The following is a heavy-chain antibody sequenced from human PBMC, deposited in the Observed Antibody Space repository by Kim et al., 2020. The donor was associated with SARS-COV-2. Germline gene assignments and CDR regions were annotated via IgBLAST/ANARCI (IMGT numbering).Heavy chain of an antibody. V-gene: IGHV3-73*01. Sequence: GGSLRLSCAASGFTFSGSTMHWVRQASGKGLEWVGRIRSKPNNYATAYAASVKGRFTISRDDSKNTAYLQMSSLKTEDTAVYYCTRLNPIAGGWYDAFDIWGQGTMVTVSS. J-gene: IGHJ3*02. CDR1: GFTFSGST. D-gene: IGHD6-19*01. CDR2: IRSKPNNYAT. CDR3: TRLNPIAGGWYDAFDI.